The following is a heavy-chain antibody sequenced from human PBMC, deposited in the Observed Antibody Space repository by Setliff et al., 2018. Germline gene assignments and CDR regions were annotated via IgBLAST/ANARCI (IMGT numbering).Heavy chain of an antibody. J-gene: IGHJ6*03. CDR3: ARDGGLLQFLEWSRSYMDV. CDR2: ISSSSGTI. V-gene: IGHV3-48*04. D-gene: IGHD3-3*01. CDR1: GFTFSDYN. Sequence: LRLSCAASGFTFSDYNMNWVRQAPGKGLEWLSYISSSSGTIFYADSVKGRFSISRDNAKNSLYLQMNSLRAEDTAVYYCARDGGLLQFLEWSRSYMDVWGKGTTVTVSS.